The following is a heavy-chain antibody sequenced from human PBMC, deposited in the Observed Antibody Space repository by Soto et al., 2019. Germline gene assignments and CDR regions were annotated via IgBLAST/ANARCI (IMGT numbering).Heavy chain of an antibody. J-gene: IGHJ4*02. CDR2: SNHSGST. CDR1: GGAFSGYY. Sequence: QVPLQQWGAGLLKPSETLSLTCAVYGGAFSGYYWSWIRQPPGKGLVWSGESNHSGSTNYNPSLKSRVTTSKNTSKNQCALKLRSVTAADTAVSYCAGSPYCSSTSCYLRVRRDYLDYWGQGTLVTVSS. D-gene: IGHD2-2*01. V-gene: IGHV4-34*01. CDR3: AGSPYCSSTSCYLRVRRDYLDY.